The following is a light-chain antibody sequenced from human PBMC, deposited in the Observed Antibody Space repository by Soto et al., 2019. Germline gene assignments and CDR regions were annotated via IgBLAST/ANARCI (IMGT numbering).Light chain of an antibody. J-gene: IGKJ4*01. CDR2: GAS. CDR3: QQYGNSPLT. CDR1: QSVSNSY. V-gene: IGKV3-20*01. Sequence: EIVLTQSPGTLSLSPGERATLSCRASQSVSNSYLAWYQQKPGQAPRLLIYGASSMATGIPDRFSGSGSGTDFTLTISRLEPEDFAVYYCQQYGNSPLTFGGGTKVEIK.